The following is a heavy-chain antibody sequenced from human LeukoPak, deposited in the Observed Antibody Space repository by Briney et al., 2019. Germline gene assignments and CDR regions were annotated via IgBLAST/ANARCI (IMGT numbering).Heavy chain of an antibody. D-gene: IGHD3-22*01. J-gene: IGHJ4*02. Sequence: GGSLRLSCAASGFTFSSHAMSWVRQSPEKGLEWVSAISDSGGSTYYADSVKGRFTISRDNSKNTLYLQMNSLRAEDTAVYYCAKEDCYDSSGYYPLGYWGQGTLVTVSS. CDR3: AKEDCYDSSGYYPLGY. CDR2: ISDSGGST. V-gene: IGHV3-23*01. CDR1: GFTFSSHA.